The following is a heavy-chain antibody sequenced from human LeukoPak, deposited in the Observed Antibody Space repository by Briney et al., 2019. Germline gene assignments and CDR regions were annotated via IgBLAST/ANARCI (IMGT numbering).Heavy chain of an antibody. D-gene: IGHD4-11*01. Sequence: GGSLRLSCAASGFTFSSYSMNWVRHAPGKGLEWVSSISSSSSYIYYADSVKVRFTISRDNAKNSLYLQMNSLRAEDTAVYYCARGGVTTNWFDPWGQGTLVTVSS. CDR3: ARGGVTTNWFDP. V-gene: IGHV3-21*01. CDR1: GFTFSSYS. CDR2: ISSSSSYI. J-gene: IGHJ5*02.